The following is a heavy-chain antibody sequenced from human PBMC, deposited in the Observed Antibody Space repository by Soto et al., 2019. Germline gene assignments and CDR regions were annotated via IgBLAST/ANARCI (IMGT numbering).Heavy chain of an antibody. D-gene: IGHD5-12*01. Sequence: SEARSLRCTVSGGSPRSYYWSLIRQPPGKGLEWIGYIYHSGSTYYNPSLKSRVTISVDRSKNQFSLKLSSVTAADTAVYYCAAGGGLPRYYWGQGTLVTVS. J-gene: IGHJ4*02. CDR1: GGSPRSYY. CDR3: AAGGGLPRYY. V-gene: IGHV4-59*04. CDR2: IYHSGST.